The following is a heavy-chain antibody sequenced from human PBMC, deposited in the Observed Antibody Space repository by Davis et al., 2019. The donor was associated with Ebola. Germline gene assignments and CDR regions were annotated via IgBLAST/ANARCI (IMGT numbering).Heavy chain of an antibody. D-gene: IGHD2-2*01. CDR1: GFTFSSYW. CDR2: IYSDGSST. J-gene: IGHJ4*02. Sequence: GESLKISCVASGFTFSSYWMHWVRQAPGKGLVWVSRIYSDGSSTTYADSVKGRFTISRDNAKNTLYLQMNSLRAEDTAVYYCVRGCISTGCYHWGQGTLVIVSS. CDR3: VRGCISTGCYH. V-gene: IGHV3-74*03.